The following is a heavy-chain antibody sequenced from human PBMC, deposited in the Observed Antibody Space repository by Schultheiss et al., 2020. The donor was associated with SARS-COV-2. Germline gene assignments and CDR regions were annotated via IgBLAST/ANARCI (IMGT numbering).Heavy chain of an antibody. CDR1: GFTFSSCA. Sequence: GESLKISCEASGFTFSSCAMSWVRQAPGKGLEWVSSIDTSGDNTYYADSLEGRFTISRDNAKSSLYLQMNSLRVDDTAVYFCARVARGGRGLDYWGQGTLVTVSS. J-gene: IGHJ4*02. CDR3: ARVARGGRGLDY. CDR2: IDTSGDNT. V-gene: IGHV3-23*01. D-gene: IGHD2-15*01.